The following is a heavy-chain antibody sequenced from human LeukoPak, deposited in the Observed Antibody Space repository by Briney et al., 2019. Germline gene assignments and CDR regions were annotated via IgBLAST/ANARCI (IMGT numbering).Heavy chain of an antibody. CDR3: ATNLIVAPQRNWFDP. Sequence: GGSLRLSYAASGFTFSSYWMSWVRQAPGKGLEWVSSISGTSDYIYYADSVKGRFTISRDNGKNSLYLQMNSLRAEDTAVYYCATNLIVAPQRNWFDPWGQGTLVTVSS. V-gene: IGHV3-21*04. CDR1: GFTFSSYW. CDR2: ISGTSDYI. J-gene: IGHJ5*02. D-gene: IGHD3-22*01.